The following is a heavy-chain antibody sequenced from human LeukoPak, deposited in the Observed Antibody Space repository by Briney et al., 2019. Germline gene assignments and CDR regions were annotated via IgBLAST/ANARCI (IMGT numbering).Heavy chain of an antibody. V-gene: IGHV1-2*02. D-gene: IGHD6-25*01. J-gene: IGHJ4*02. CDR1: GYSFTGHC. CDR2: INPNSGGT. CDR3: VRRPSASYDY. Sequence: ASVKVSCKASGYSFTGHCMHWVRLAPGQGLEWMGWINPNSGGTNYAQKFQGRVTMTRDTSISTAYMELSSLRSDDTAVYYCVRRPSASYDYWGQGTLVTVSS.